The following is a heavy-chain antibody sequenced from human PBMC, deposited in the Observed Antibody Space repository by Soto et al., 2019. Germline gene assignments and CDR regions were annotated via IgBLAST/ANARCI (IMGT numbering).Heavy chain of an antibody. J-gene: IGHJ4*02. V-gene: IGHV4-34*01. D-gene: IGHD2-2*01. Sequence: ASETLSLTCAVSGGSFSGYYWGWVRQPPGKGLEWIGDINETGGSNYNPSLKSRVMISVDTAKTQFSLNVTSVTAADTAVYYCAREVGYHSATRRNLYFDYWGPGTLVTVSS. CDR3: AREVGYHSATRRNLYFDY. CDR2: INETGGS. CDR1: GGSFSGYY.